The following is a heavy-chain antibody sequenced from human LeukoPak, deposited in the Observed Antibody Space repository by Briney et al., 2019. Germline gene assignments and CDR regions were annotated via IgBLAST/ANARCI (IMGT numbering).Heavy chain of an antibody. Sequence: GGSLRLSCAASGFTFSSYAMSWVRQVPGKGLXXXXVISGSGDNTXXXXSXXXXXTISRDNSKNMLCLQMNSLRAEDTAVYYCAKWKYSNSGIDDYWGQGTLVTVSS. J-gene: IGHJ4*02. D-gene: IGHD6-6*01. CDR3: AKWKYSNSGIDDY. CDR2: ISGSGDNT. CDR1: GFTFSSYA. V-gene: IGHV3-23*01.